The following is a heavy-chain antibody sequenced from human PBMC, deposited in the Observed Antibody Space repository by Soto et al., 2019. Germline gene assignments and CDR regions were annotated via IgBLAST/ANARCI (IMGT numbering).Heavy chain of an antibody. Sequence: HPGGSLRLSCAASGFTFSNYAMHWVRQAPGKGLEWVAVISGDGSNKYYADSVKGRFTISRDNSKNTLYLQMNSLRAEDTAVYYCARVLGLWFNPNAFDVWGQGTMVTVSS. D-gene: IGHD3-10*01. J-gene: IGHJ3*01. CDR3: ARVLGLWFNPNAFDV. CDR1: GFTFSNYA. CDR2: ISGDGSNK. V-gene: IGHV3-30-3*01.